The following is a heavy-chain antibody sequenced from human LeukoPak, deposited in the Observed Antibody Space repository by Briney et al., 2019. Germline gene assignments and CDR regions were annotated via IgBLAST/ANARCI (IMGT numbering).Heavy chain of an antibody. CDR3: ARHVSRYGGLADY. D-gene: IGHD4-17*01. CDR2: IYYSGST. J-gene: IGHJ4*02. CDR1: GGSISSYY. Sequence: SETLSLTCTGSGGSISSYYWSWIRQPPGKGLEWIGYIYYSGSTNDNPSLKSRVTISVDTSKNQFSLKLSSVTAADTAVYYCARHVSRYGGLADYWGQGTLVTVSS. V-gene: IGHV4-59*08.